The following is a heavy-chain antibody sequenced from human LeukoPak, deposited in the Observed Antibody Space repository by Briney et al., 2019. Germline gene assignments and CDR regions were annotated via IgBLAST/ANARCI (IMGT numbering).Heavy chain of an antibody. D-gene: IGHD1-26*01. Sequence: SETLSLTCTVSGGSIRSSYYYWGWIRQPPGKGLEWIGSIYDSGSTYYNPSLKSRVTISVDKSKNQFSLRLTSVTAADTAMYYCARSSPLPATYGMDVWGQGTTVTVSS. CDR1: GGSIRSSYYY. CDR2: IYDSGST. V-gene: IGHV4-39*07. CDR3: ARSSPLPATYGMDV. J-gene: IGHJ6*02.